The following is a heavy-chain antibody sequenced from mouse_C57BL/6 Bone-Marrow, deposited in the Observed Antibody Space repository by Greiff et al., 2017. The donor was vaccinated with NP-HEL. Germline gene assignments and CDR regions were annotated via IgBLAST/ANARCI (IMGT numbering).Heavy chain of an antibody. Sequence: EVQLQQSGPELVKPGASVKISCKASGYTFTDYYMNWVKQSHGKSLEWIGDINPNNGGTSYNQKFKGKATLTVDKSSSTAYMELRSLTSEDSAVYYCALYYYGSSLCWYFDVWGTGTTVTVSS. CDR3: ALYYYGSSLCWYFDV. J-gene: IGHJ1*03. CDR2: INPNNGGT. D-gene: IGHD1-1*01. CDR1: GYTFTDYY. V-gene: IGHV1-26*01.